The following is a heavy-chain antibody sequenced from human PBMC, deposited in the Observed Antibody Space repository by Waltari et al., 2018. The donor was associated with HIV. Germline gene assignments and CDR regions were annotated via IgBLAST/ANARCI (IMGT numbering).Heavy chain of an antibody. Sequence: QLQLQESGPGLVKPSETLSLTCTVSGGSISSSSYYWGWIRQPPGKGLEWIGSIYYRGSTYYNPSLKSRVTISVDTSKNQFSLKLSSVTAADTAVYYCASLHIVVVTAILGFDYWGQGTLVTVSS. CDR3: ASLHIVVVTAILGFDY. J-gene: IGHJ4*02. CDR2: IYYRGST. V-gene: IGHV4-39*01. CDR1: GGSISSSSYY. D-gene: IGHD2-21*02.